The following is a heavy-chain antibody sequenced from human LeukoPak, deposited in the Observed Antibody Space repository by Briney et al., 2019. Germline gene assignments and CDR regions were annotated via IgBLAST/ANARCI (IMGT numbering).Heavy chain of an antibody. D-gene: IGHD7-27*01. CDR3: VREDWGSGFY. Sequence: SQTLSLTCVISGDSVSSNSVAWNRIRQSPSRGLEWLTRTYYRSKWYNEYAISVKSRITINPDTSKNQLSLQLNSVTPEDMAVYYCVREDWGSGFYWGQGTQVTVSS. V-gene: IGHV6-1*01. J-gene: IGHJ4*02. CDR1: GDSVSSNSVA. CDR2: TYYRSKWYN.